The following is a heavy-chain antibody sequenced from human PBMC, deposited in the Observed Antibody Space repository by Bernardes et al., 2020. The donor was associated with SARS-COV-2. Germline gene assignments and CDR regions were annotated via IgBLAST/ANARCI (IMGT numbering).Heavy chain of an antibody. CDR1: GFTFSSYA. V-gene: IGHV3-23*01. J-gene: IGHJ6*02. D-gene: IGHD1-1*01. Sequence: GSLRLSCAASGFTFSSYALSWVRPAPGKGLEWVSVVSSSGITTYYADSVKGRFTISRNNSKNTLYLEMNSLKAEDTAIYYCAKCVQGSYAMDVWGQGTTVTVAS. CDR3: AKCVQGSYAMDV. CDR2: VSSSGITT.